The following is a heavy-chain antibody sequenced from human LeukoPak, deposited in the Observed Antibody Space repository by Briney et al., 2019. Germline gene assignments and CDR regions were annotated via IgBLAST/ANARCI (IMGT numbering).Heavy chain of an antibody. CDR1: GGSISSYY. V-gene: IGHV4-59*01. Sequence: SETLFLTCTVSGGSISSYYWSWIRQPPGKGLEWIGYNYYSGSTNYNHSLKSRVTISVYTSKNQVSLKLSSVTAGAPAVYYCARGRYDFWGGYYTAYYGMDVWGQGTTLTVP. J-gene: IGHJ6*02. CDR2: NYYSGST. D-gene: IGHD3-3*01. CDR3: ARGRYDFWGGYYTAYYGMDV.